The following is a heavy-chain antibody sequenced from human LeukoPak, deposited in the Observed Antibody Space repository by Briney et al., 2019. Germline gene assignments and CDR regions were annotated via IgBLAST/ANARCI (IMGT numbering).Heavy chain of an antibody. Sequence: PSETLSLTCTVSGGSISSHYWSWIRRPPGKGLEWIGYIYYSGSTNYNPSLKSRVTISVDTSKNQFSLKLSSVTAADTAVYYCARNTQYYDFWSGSLDYYYMDVWGKGTTVTVSS. CDR2: IYYSGST. J-gene: IGHJ6*03. CDR1: GGSISSHY. V-gene: IGHV4-59*11. D-gene: IGHD3-3*01. CDR3: ARNTQYYDFWSGSLDYYYMDV.